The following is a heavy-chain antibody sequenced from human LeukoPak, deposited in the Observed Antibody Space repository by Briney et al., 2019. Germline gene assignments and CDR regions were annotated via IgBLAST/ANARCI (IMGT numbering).Heavy chain of an antibody. Sequence: GGSLGLXCAASGFTFSSYEMNWVRQAPGKGLEWVSYISSSGSTIYYADSVKGRFTISRDNAKNSLYLQMNSLRAEDTAVYYCARDRTSGSSSGHWGQGTLVTVSS. CDR2: ISSSGSTI. V-gene: IGHV3-48*03. CDR1: GFTFSSYE. D-gene: IGHD6-13*01. J-gene: IGHJ4*02. CDR3: ARDRTSGSSSGH.